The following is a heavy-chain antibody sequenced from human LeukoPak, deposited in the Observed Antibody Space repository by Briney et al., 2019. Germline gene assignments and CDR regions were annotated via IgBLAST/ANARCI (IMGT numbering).Heavy chain of an antibody. D-gene: IGHD1-1*01. V-gene: IGHV1-69*02. CDR1: GGTFSSYT. CDR3: ARPNWNDSEGGWFDP. J-gene: IGHJ5*02. Sequence: GASVKVSCKASGGTFSSYTISWVRQAPGQGLEWMGRIIPILGIANYAQKFQGRVTLTADKSTSTAYMELSSLRSEDTAVYYCARPNWNDSEGGWFDPWGQGTLVTVSS. CDR2: IIPILGIA.